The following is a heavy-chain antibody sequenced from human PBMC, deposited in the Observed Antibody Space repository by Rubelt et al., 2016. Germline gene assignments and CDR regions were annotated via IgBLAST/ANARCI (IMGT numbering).Heavy chain of an antibody. V-gene: IGHV1-69*09. D-gene: IGHD5-24*01. CDR1: GGTFSSYA. Sequence: QVQLVQSGSELKKPGASVKVSCKASGGTFSSYAISWVRQAPGQGLEWMGRIIPILGIGNYEQKCQGRVTITADKSTSTAYSDLGSLRPEDTAVYYCARGHRWPWGQGTLVTVSS. CDR3: ARGHRWP. CDR2: IIPILGIG. J-gene: IGHJ5*02.